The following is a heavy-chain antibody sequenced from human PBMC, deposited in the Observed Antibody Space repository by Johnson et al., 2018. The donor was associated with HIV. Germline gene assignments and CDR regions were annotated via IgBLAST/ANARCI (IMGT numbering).Heavy chain of an antibody. Sequence: QVQLVESGGGVVQPGRSLRLSCAASGFTFGSYGMHWVRQAPGKGLEWVAVISYDGSNKYYADSVKGRFTISRDNSKNTLYLQMNSLRAEDTAVYYCASGEDYGGNYGAFDIWGQGTMVTVSS. CDR1: GFTFGSYG. CDR3: ASGEDYGGNYGAFDI. V-gene: IGHV3-30*03. D-gene: IGHD4-23*01. CDR2: ISYDGSNK. J-gene: IGHJ3*02.